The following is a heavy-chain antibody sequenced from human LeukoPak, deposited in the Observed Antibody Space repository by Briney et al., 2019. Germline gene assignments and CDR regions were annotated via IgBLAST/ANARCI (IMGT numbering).Heavy chain of an antibody. CDR1: AVSFDMVY. CDR2: IIASVAVP. J-gene: IGHJ4*02. CDR3: ARSLIVASEDY. Sequence: GRSLRLSCAASAVSFDMVYIGWVRQVQGDGLDYIALIIASVAVPYYAESVEGRFTISRDNAKNSVSVKMNGLSADDTDIYYCARSLIVASEDYWGKGNQVIVSS. V-gene: IGHV3-11*04. D-gene: IGHD3-16*02.